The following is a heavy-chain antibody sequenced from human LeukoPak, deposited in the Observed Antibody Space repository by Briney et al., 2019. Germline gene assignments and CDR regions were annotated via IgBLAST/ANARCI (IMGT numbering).Heavy chain of an antibody. CDR1: GFTFSSYE. J-gene: IGHJ4*02. CDR2: IYSSGSTI. V-gene: IGHV3-48*03. D-gene: IGHD1-26*01. CDR3: ARDSGTYYFDY. Sequence: PGRSLRLSCTASGFTFSSYEMNWVRQAPGKGLEWISYIYSSGSTIYYADSVKGRFTISRDNAKNSLYLQMNSLRAEDTAVYYCARDSGTYYFDYWGQGTLVTVSS.